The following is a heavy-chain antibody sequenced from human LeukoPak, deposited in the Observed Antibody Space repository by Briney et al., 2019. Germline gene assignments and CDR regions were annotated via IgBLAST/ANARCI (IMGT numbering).Heavy chain of an antibody. D-gene: IGHD1-26*01. CDR1: GGTFSSYA. Sequence: ASVKVSCKASGGTFSSYAISWVRQAPGQGLEWMGWISAYNGNTNYALKLQGRVTMTTDTSTSTAYMELRSLRSDDTAVYYCARDLLLVGASVFDYWGQGTLLTVSS. V-gene: IGHV1-18*01. J-gene: IGHJ4*02. CDR2: ISAYNGNT. CDR3: ARDLLLVGASVFDY.